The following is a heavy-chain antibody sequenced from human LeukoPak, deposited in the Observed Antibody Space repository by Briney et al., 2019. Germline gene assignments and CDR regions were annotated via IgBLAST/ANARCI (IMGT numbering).Heavy chain of an antibody. CDR1: GYSISSGYY. V-gene: IGHV4-38-2*02. CDR2: KHHSGST. J-gene: IGHJ4*02. CDR3: AREHDYGGRGFDY. Sequence: PSETLSLTCTVSGYSISSGYYWGWIRQPPGKGLEWIGSKHHSGSTYYNPSLQSRVTISVDTSKNQFSLKLSSVTAADTAVYYCAREHDYGGRGFDYWGQGTLVTVSS. D-gene: IGHD4-23*01.